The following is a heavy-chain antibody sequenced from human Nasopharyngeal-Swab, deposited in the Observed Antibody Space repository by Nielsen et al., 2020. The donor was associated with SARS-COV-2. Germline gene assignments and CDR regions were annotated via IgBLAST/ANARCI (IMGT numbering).Heavy chain of an antibody. Sequence: GGSLRLSCAASGYSFSSYGMHWVRQAPGKGLEWVAVISHDGRGNVYADSVKGRFTISRDNSTLYLQMDSLRAEDTAVYYCARWNNRGAGGTYEMDVWGQGTTVTVSS. J-gene: IGHJ6*02. CDR3: ARWNNRGAGGTYEMDV. CDR2: ISHDGRGN. CDR1: GYSFSSYG. D-gene: IGHD2/OR15-2a*01. V-gene: IGHV3-30*03.